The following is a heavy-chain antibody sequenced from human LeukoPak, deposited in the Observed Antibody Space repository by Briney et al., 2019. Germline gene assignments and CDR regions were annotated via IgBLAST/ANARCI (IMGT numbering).Heavy chain of an antibody. D-gene: IGHD5-12*01. Sequence: SETLSLTCTVSGGSISGYFWTCIRQPAGKGLEWIGRMYSTGSNNYNPSLKSRVTMSLDTSKNHFSLNLTSVTAADTAVYYCAREPTSGREPTSGRPLDYWGQGTLVTVSS. V-gene: IGHV4-4*07. J-gene: IGHJ4*02. CDR3: AREPTSGREPTSGRPLDY. CDR1: GGSISGYF. CDR2: MYSTGSN.